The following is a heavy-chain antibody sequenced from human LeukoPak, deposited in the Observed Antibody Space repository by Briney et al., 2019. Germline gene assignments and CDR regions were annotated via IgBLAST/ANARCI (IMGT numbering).Heavy chain of an antibody. D-gene: IGHD2-2*01. CDR2: IYYSGST. J-gene: IGHJ6*03. Sequence: SETLSLTCTVSGGSINSSSYYWGWIRQPPGKGLEWIGSIYYSGSTYYNPSLKSRVTISVDTSKNQFSLKLSSVTAADTAVYYCARASKQVPAAIYYYYYMDVWGKGTTVTVSS. V-gene: IGHV4-39*07. CDR3: ARASKQVPAAIYYYYYMDV. CDR1: GGSINSSSYY.